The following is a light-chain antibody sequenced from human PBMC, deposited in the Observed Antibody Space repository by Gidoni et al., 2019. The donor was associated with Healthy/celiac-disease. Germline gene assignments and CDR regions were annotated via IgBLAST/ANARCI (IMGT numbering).Light chain of an antibody. CDR2: WAS. V-gene: IGKV4-1*01. Sequence: DIVMTQSPDSLAGSLGGRSTIDCKSSQSVLYSSNNKNYLAWYQQKPGQPPKLLIYWASTRESGVTDRFRGSGSGTECTLTISSLQAEDVAVYYCQQYYSTLYTFGPGTKVEIK. J-gene: IGKJ3*01. CDR3: QQYYSTLYT. CDR1: QSVLYSSNNKNY.